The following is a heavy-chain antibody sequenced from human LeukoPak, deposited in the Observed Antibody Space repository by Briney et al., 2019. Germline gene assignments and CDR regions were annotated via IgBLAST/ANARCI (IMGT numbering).Heavy chain of an antibody. Sequence: GGSLRLSCAASGFTVSSNYMSWVRQAPGKGLEWVSVIYSGGSTYYADSVKGRFTISRDNAKNFLYLQMDSLRVEDTAVYYCARDATSRAASGGYFDLWGRGTLVTVSS. D-gene: IGHD6-6*01. CDR1: GFTVSSNY. CDR2: IYSGGST. J-gene: IGHJ2*01. V-gene: IGHV3-66*01. CDR3: ARDATSRAASGGYFDL.